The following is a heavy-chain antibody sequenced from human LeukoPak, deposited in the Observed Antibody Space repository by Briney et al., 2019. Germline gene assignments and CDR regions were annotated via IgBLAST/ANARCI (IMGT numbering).Heavy chain of an antibody. CDR3: AKDKKAGNGWYNWFAS. Sequence: PGGSLRLSCAASGFTFDDHAVHWVRQPPGKGLEWVSGISWNSGITNYADSAKGRFTISRDNAKNSLYLQMNSLRTEDSAFYYCAKDKKAGNGWYNWFASWGQGTLVTVSS. D-gene: IGHD6-19*01. CDR2: ISWNSGIT. CDR1: GFTFDDHA. V-gene: IGHV3-9*01. J-gene: IGHJ5*01.